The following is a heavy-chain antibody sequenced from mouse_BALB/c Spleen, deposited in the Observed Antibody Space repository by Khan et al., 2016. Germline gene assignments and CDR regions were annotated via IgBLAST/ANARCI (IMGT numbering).Heavy chain of an antibody. J-gene: IGHJ3*01. CDR1: GFDFSRYW. CDR3: ARAGYYGYLAY. CDR2: INPDSYTI. Sequence: ELELVESGGGLVHPGGSLKLSCAASGFDFSRYWMSWVRQAPGKGLEWIGEINPDSYTINYTPSLKDKFIISRDNAKNTLYLQMSKVRSEDTALYYCARAGYYGYLAYWGQGTLVTVSA. D-gene: IGHD1-1*01. V-gene: IGHV4-1*02.